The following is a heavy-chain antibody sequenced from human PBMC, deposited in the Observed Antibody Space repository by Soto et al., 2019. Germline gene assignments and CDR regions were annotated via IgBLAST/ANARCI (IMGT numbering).Heavy chain of an antibody. D-gene: IGHD3-16*01. CDR3: AKGGSTGPVYYGMDV. Sequence: PVGSLRLSCAASGFTFSSYAMSWVRQAPGKGLEWVSAISGSGGSTYYADSVKGRFTISRDNSKNTLYLQMNSLRAEDTAVYYCAKGGSTGPVYYGMDVWGQGTTVTVSS. V-gene: IGHV3-23*01. CDR2: ISGSGGST. CDR1: GFTFSSYA. J-gene: IGHJ6*02.